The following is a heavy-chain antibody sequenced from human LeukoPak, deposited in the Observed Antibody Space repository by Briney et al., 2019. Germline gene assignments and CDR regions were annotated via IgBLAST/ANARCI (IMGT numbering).Heavy chain of an antibody. J-gene: IGHJ6*02. CDR2: IKQDGREK. D-gene: IGHD2-2*01. CDR1: GFTLSSYW. CDR3: ARDRGSYCRRTSCRAGMDV. V-gene: IGHV3-7*01. Sequence: PGGSLRLSCAASGFTLSSYWMSWVRQAPGKGLEWVANIKQDGREKYYVDSVKGRSTISRDNAKNSLDLQMNSLRGEDTAVYYCARDRGSYCRRTSCRAGMDVWGQGTTVTVSS.